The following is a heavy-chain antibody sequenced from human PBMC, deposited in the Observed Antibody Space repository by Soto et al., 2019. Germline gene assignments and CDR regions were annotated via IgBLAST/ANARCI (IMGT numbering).Heavy chain of an antibody. J-gene: IGHJ6*02. D-gene: IGHD3-3*01. CDR3: ARGLDPRFLGYYGMDV. CDR2: TYYRSKWYN. V-gene: IGHV6-1*01. CDR1: GDSVSSNSAA. Sequence: PSQTLSLTCAISGDSVSSNSAAWNWIRQSPSRGLEWLGRTYYRSKWYNDYAVSVKSRITINPDTSKNQFSLQLNSVTPEDTAVYYCARGLDPRFLGYYGMDVWGQGTTVTVSS.